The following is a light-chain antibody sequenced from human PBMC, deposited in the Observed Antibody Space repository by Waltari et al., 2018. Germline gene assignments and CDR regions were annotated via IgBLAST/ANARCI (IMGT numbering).Light chain of an antibody. Sequence: QSVLTQPPSASGTPGQRVTISCSGSSSDIGSTYVYWYQQLPGTPPKLLIYRSNQGPSGVPDRFSGSRSGTSASLAISGLRSEDEADYHCAAWDDSLSGPVFGGGTKLTVL. CDR3: AAWDDSLSGPV. CDR2: RSN. J-gene: IGLJ3*02. CDR1: SSDIGSTY. V-gene: IGLV1-47*01.